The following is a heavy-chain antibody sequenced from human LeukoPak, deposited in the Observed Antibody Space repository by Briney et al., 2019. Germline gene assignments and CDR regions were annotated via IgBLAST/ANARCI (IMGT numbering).Heavy chain of an antibody. CDR1: GFTFSSYS. CDR2: ISYDGSNK. J-gene: IGHJ4*02. D-gene: IGHD6-13*01. V-gene: IGHV3-30*18. Sequence: GGSLRLSCAASGFTFSSYSMNWVRQAPGKGLEWVAVISYDGSNKYYADSVKGRFTISRDNSKNTLYLQMNSLRAEDTAVYYCAKGRNSGYSSSWYVLTDWGQGTLVTVSS. CDR3: AKGRNSGYSSSWYVLTD.